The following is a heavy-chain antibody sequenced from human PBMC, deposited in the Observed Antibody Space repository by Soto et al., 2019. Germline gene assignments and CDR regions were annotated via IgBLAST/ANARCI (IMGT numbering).Heavy chain of an antibody. J-gene: IGHJ6*03. CDR3: SRQGGGYYYYYYMDV. V-gene: IGHV4-59*08. D-gene: IGHD3-10*01. CDR2: IYYSGST. Sequence: SETLSLTCTVSGGSISSYYWSWIRQPPGKGLEWIGYIYYSGSTNYNPSLKSRVTISVDTSKNQFSLKLSAVTAADTAVYYCSRQGGGYYYYYYMDVWGKGTTVTVSS. CDR1: GGSISSYY.